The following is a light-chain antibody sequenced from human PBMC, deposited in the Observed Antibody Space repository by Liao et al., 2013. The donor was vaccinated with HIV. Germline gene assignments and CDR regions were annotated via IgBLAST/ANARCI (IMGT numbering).Light chain of an antibody. CDR1: NIGSKT. CDR3: QMWDHSSDHVV. J-gene: IGLJ2*01. V-gene: IGLV3-21*01. Sequence: SYVLPQPPSVSVAPGKTARIPCGGNNIGSKTVHWYQQKPGQAPVVVIYYGSDRPSGIPERFSGSNSGNTATLTISTVEAGDEADYYCQMWDHSSDHVVFGGGTEADRP. CDR2: YGS.